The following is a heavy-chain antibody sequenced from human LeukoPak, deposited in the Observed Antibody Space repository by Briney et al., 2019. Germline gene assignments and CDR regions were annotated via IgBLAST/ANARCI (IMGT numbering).Heavy chain of an antibody. CDR3: ARGAGYNYPYYFDY. V-gene: IGHV3-53*01. Sequence: GGSLRLSCAASGFTVSSNYMSWVRQAPGKGLEWVSVIYSSGTTYYADSVKGRFTISRDNSKNTLYLQMNSLRAEDTAVYYCARGAGYNYPYYFDYWGQGTLVTVSS. CDR1: GFTVSSNY. J-gene: IGHJ4*02. D-gene: IGHD5-24*01. CDR2: IYSSGTT.